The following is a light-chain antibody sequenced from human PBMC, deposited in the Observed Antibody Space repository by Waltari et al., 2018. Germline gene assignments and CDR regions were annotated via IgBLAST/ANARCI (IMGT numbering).Light chain of an antibody. V-gene: IGKV1-9*01. Sequence: DIQLTQSPSFLSASVGDRVTITCRASQGISSYLAWYQQKPGKAPKLLIYAASTLQSGVPSRFSGSGSGTEYTLTISSLQPEDFATYHCQQLNSYPITFGQGTRLEIK. J-gene: IGKJ5*01. CDR2: AAS. CDR3: QQLNSYPIT. CDR1: QGISSY.